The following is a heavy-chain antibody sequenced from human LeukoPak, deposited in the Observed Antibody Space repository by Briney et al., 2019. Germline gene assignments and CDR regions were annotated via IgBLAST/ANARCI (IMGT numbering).Heavy chain of an antibody. D-gene: IGHD4-17*01. CDR3: ARDGAGYGNI. J-gene: IGHJ3*02. CDR1: GGSFSGYY. V-gene: IGHV4-59*01. CDR2: IYYSGST. Sequence: SETLSLTCAVYGGSFSGYYWSWIRQPPGKGLEWTGYIYYSGSTNYNPSLKSRVTISVDTSKNQFSLKLSSVTAADTAVYYCARDGAGYGNIWGQGTMVTVSS.